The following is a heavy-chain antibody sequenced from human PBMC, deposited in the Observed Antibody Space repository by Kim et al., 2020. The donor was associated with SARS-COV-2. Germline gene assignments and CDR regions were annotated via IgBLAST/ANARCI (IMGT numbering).Heavy chain of an antibody. CDR1: GGSFSGYY. CDR2: INHSGST. V-gene: IGHV4-34*01. CDR3: ARNIAAAGTGCSANWFDP. Sequence: SETLSLTCAVYGGSFSGYYWSWIRQPPGKGLEWIGEINHSGSTNYNPSLKSRVTISVDTSKNQFSLKLSSVTAADTAVYYCARNIAAAGTGCSANWFDPWGQGTLVTVSS. D-gene: IGHD6-13*01. J-gene: IGHJ5*02.